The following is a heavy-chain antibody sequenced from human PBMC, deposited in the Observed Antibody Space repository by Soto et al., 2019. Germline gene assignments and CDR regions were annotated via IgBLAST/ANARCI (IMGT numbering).Heavy chain of an antibody. V-gene: IGHV3-30-3*01. CDR1: GFTFSSYA. CDR2: ISYDGSNK. J-gene: IGHJ6*02. Sequence: QVQLVESGGGVVQPGRSLRLSCAASGFTFSSYAMHWVRQAPGKGLEWVAVISYDGSNKYYSDYGKGRFTISRDNSKNTLYLQMNSLRAEDTAVYYCARSVLTGYSSGWYKGVYYYYGMDVWGQGTTVTVSS. CDR3: ARSVLTGYSSGWYKGVYYYYGMDV. D-gene: IGHD6-19*01.